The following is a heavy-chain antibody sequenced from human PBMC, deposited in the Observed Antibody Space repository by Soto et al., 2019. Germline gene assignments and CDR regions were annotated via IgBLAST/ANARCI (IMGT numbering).Heavy chain of an antibody. D-gene: IGHD5-18*01. V-gene: IGHV4-31*03. CDR2: IYYSGST. CDR1: GGSIDSGAYY. CDR3: ARVNQRGYAYGVDS. J-gene: IGHJ4*02. Sequence: QVQLQESGPGLVKPSQTLSLTCTVSGGSIDSGAYYWSWIRQHPGKGLEWIGYIYYSGSTYYNPSLKSRRTIALDTSKPHFSLKLSSVTAADTALYYCARVNQRGYAYGVDSWGQGTLVTVSS.